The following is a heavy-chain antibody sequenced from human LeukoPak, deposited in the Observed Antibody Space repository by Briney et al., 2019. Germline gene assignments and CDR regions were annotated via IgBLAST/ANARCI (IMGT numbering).Heavy chain of an antibody. V-gene: IGHV4-34*01. CDR3: ARGVWVVVVAATNDAFDI. CDR2: INHSGST. D-gene: IGHD2-15*01. J-gene: IGHJ3*02. CDR1: GGSFSGYY. Sequence: SETLSLTCAVYGGSFSGYYWSWIRQPPGKGLEWIGEINHSGSTNYNPSLKSRVTISVDTSKNQFSLKLSSVTAEDTAVYYCARGVWVVVVAATNDAFDIWGQGTMVTVSS.